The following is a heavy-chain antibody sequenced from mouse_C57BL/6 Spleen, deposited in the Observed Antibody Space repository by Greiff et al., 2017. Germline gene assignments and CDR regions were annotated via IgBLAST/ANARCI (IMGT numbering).Heavy chain of an antibody. CDR3: ARSGYGSSLYYFDD. D-gene: IGHD1-1*01. Sequence: VQLQQSGPELVKPGASVKISCKASGYAFSSSWMNWVKQRPGKGLEWIGRIYPGDGDTNYNGKFKGKATLTADKSSSTAYMQLSSLTSEDSAVYFCARSGYGSSLYYFDDWGQGTTLTVSS. CDR1: GYAFSSSW. J-gene: IGHJ2*01. V-gene: IGHV1-82*01. CDR2: IYPGDGDT.